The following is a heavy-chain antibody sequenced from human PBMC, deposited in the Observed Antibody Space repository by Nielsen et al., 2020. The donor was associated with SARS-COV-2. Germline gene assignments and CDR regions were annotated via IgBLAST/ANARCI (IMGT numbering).Heavy chain of an antibody. J-gene: IGHJ6*03. CDR1: GFTFSSYG. Sequence: GSLRLSCAASGFTFSSYGMHWVRQAPGKGLEWVAVISYDGSNKYYADSVKGRFTISRDNSKNTLYLQMNSLRAEDTAVYYCAKRRKAAGPLDYMDVWGKGTTVTVSS. V-gene: IGHV3-30*18. CDR2: ISYDGSNK. CDR3: AKRRKAAGPLDYMDV.